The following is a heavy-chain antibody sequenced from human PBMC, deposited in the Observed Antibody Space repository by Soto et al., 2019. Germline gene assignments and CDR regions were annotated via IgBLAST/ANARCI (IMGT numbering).Heavy chain of an antibody. CDR3: AKDPTEPMGATISSRP. CDR1: GFTFSSYA. J-gene: IGHJ5*02. CDR2: ISGSGGST. Sequence: GGSLRLSCAASGFTFSSYAMSWVRQAPGKGLEWVSAISGSGGSTYYADSVKGRFTISRDNSKNTLYLQMNSLRAEDTAVYYCAKDPTEPMGATISSRPWGQGTLVTVSS. D-gene: IGHD1-26*01. V-gene: IGHV3-23*01.